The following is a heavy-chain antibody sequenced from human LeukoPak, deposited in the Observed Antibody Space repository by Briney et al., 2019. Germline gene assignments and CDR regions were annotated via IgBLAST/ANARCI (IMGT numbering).Heavy chain of an antibody. CDR3: AKDLKGYGDY. CDR2: MSRSGNII. Sequence: PGGSLRLSCATSGFTFSDYNMNWVRQVPGKGLESVSYMSRSGNIIYYADSVKGRFTISRDNSKNTLYLQMNSLRAEDTAVYYCAKDLKGYGDYWGQGTLVTVSS. D-gene: IGHD5-12*01. CDR1: GFTFSDYN. J-gene: IGHJ4*02. V-gene: IGHV3-48*01.